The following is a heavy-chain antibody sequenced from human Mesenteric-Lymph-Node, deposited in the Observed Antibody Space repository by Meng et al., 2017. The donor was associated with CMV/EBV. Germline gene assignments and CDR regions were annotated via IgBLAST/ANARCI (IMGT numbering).Heavy chain of an antibody. CDR1: TSAVG. D-gene: IGHD3-10*01. CDR2: IFWDDDD. V-gene: IGHV2-5*02. J-gene: IGHJ4*02. CDR3: AHGHYYGSGSYYRSPYYFDY. Sequence: TSAVGVDWIRQPPGKALEWLAIIFWDDDDRYSPSLRSRLTITKDTSKNQVVLTMTNMDPVDTATYYCAHGHYYGSGSYYRSPYYFDYWGQGTLVTVSS.